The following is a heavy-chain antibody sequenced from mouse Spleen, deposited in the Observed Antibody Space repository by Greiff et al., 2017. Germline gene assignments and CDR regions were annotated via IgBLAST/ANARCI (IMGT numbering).Heavy chain of an antibody. CDR1: GFTFSDYG. J-gene: IGHJ1*03. D-gene: IGHD1-1*01. Sequence: EVQVVESGGGLVKPGGSLKLSCAASGFTFSDYGMHWVRQAPEKGLEWVAYISSGSSTIYYADTVKGRFTISRDNAKNTLFLQMTSLRSEDTAMYYCATYYYGSSYGYFDVWGTGTTVTVSS. CDR2: ISSGSSTI. CDR3: ATYYYGSSYGYFDV. V-gene: IGHV5-17*01.